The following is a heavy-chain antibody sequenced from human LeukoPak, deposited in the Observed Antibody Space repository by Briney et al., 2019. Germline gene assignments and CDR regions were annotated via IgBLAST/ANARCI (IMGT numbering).Heavy chain of an antibody. D-gene: IGHD2-15*01. V-gene: IGHV3-74*01. CDR1: GITFSSYW. J-gene: IGHJ4*02. CDR3: VIDLGDYNDF. CDR2: INTQGTYT. Sequence: GGSLRLSCAVSGITFSSYWMHWVRQDPGRGLLWVSRINTQGTYTNYADSVKGRFTISRDNAKNTLYLQMSSLRADDTALYYCVIDLGDYNDFWGQGTLVSVSS.